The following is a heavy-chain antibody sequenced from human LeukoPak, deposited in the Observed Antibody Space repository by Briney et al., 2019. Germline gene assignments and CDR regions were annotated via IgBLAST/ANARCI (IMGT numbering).Heavy chain of an antibody. J-gene: IGHJ3*02. Sequence: ASVKVSCKASGYTFTSYYMHWVRQAPGQGLEWMGIINPSGGSTSYAQKFQGRVTMTRDTSTSTVYMELSSLRSEDTAVYYCARPSEELGHTWLNAFDIWGQGTMVTVSS. V-gene: IGHV1-46*01. CDR2: INPSGGST. CDR1: GYTFTSYY. D-gene: IGHD1-7*01. CDR3: ARPSEELGHTWLNAFDI.